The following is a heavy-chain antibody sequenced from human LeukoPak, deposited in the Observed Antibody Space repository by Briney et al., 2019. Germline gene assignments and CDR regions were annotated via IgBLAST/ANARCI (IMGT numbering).Heavy chain of an antibody. V-gene: IGHV3-66*01. J-gene: IGHJ4*02. D-gene: IGHD5-18*01. Sequence: GGSLRLSCAASGFTFDDYGMSWVRQTPGKGLEWVSFIYSDNTHYSDSVKGRFTISRDNSKNTLYLQMNSLRAEDRALYYCATDAAYGYDRFDYWGQGTQVTVSS. CDR3: ATDAAYGYDRFDY. CDR2: IYSDNT. CDR1: GFTFDDYG.